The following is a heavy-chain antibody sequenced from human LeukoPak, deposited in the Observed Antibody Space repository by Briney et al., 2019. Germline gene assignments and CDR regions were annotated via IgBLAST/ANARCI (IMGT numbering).Heavy chain of an antibody. CDR1: GYTFTSYG. CDR2: ISAYNGNT. Sequence: ASVKVSCKASGYTFTSYGISWVRQAPGQGLEWMGWISAYNGNTNYAQKVQGRVTMTTDTSTSTAYMELRSLTSGDTAVYYCARVTTTVTTPADYWGQGTLVTVSS. CDR3: ARVTTTVTTPADY. D-gene: IGHD4-17*01. V-gene: IGHV1-18*01. J-gene: IGHJ4*02.